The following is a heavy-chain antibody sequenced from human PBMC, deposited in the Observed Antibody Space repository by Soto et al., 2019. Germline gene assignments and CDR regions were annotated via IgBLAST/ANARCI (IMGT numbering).Heavy chain of an antibody. V-gene: IGHV5-10-1*01. Sequence: GESLKISCKGSGYSFTSYWIIWVRQMPGKGLEWMGRIDPSDSYTNYSPSFQGHVTISADKSISTAYLQWSSLKASDTDMYYCERGIFGVAKTPVAVWGQGTTVTVSS. CDR2: IDPSDSYT. D-gene: IGHD3-3*01. J-gene: IGHJ6*02. CDR1: GYSFTSYW. CDR3: ERGIFGVAKTPVAV.